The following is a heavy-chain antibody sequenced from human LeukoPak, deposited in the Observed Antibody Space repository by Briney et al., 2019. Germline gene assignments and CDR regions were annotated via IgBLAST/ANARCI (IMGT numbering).Heavy chain of an antibody. CDR1: GFTFSSYG. J-gene: IGHJ4*02. D-gene: IGHD1-1*01. CDR3: AKVLDPPYYFDY. Sequence: GALRLSCAASGFTFSSYGMHWVRQAPGKGLEWVAFIRYDGSNKYYADSVKGRFTISRDNSKNTLYLQMNSLRAEDTAVYYCAKVLDPPYYFDYWGQGTLVTVSP. V-gene: IGHV3-30*02. CDR2: IRYDGSNK.